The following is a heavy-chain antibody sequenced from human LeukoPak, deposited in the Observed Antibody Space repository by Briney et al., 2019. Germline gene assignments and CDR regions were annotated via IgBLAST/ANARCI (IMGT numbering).Heavy chain of an antibody. CDR2: IYYSGST. CDR1: GGSISSGDYY. J-gene: IGHJ4*02. Sequence: SETLSLTCTVPGGSISSGDYYWSWIRQPPGKGLEWIGYIYYSGSTYYNPSLKSRVTISVDTSKNQFSLKLSSVTAADTAVYYCARGGVTGGFYFDYWGQGTLVTVSS. V-gene: IGHV4-30-4*01. D-gene: IGHD1-14*01. CDR3: ARGGVTGGFYFDY.